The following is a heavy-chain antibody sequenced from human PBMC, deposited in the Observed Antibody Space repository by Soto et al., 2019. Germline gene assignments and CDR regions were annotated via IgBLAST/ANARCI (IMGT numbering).Heavy chain of an antibody. CDR2: IYYSGST. CDR3: ARDLYENWFDP. CDR1: GGSVSSGSYY. J-gene: IGHJ5*02. D-gene: IGHD5-12*01. V-gene: IGHV4-61*01. Sequence: KPSETLSLTCTVSGGSVSSGSYYWSWIRQPPGKGLEWIGYIYYSGSTNYNPSLKSRVTISVDTSKNQFSLKLSSVTAADTAVYYCARDLYENWFDPWGQGTLVTVSS.